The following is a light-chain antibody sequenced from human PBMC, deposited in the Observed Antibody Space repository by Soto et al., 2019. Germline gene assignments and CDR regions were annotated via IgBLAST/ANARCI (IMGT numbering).Light chain of an antibody. J-gene: IGKJ1*01. CDR3: QKYNSAPRT. CDR2: AAS. Sequence: DMQMTQSPSSLSASVGDRVTITCRASQGISNYLAWYQQKPGSVPKLLIYAASTLQSGVPSRFSGSRSGTDFTLTISSLQAEDVATYYCQKYNSAPRTFGQGTKVDIK. CDR1: QGISNY. V-gene: IGKV1-27*01.